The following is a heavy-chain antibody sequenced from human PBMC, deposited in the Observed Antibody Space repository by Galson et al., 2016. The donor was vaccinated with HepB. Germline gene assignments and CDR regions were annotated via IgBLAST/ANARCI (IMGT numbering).Heavy chain of an antibody. CDR2: INWKGGRT. Sequence: SLRLSCAASGFTFDDYAMSWVRQAPGKGLEWVSGINWKGGRTGYADSVKGRFTISRDNAKNSLYLQMNSLRAEDTALYHCARVHMAAAGFSGMDVWGQGTTVTVSS. V-gene: IGHV3-20*01. D-gene: IGHD6-13*01. CDR3: ARVHMAAAGFSGMDV. CDR1: GFTFDDYA. J-gene: IGHJ6*02.